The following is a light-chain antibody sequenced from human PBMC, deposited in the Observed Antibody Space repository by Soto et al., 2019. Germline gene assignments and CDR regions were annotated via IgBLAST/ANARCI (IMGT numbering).Light chain of an antibody. CDR1: SSNVGAGYG. CDR3: QSYDISLSGVV. Sequence: QSVLTQPPSVSGAPGQRVTMPCAGSSSNVGAGYGVHWYQHLPGMAPKLLIHDDDNRPSGVPDRFSGSKSGASASLTITGLQAEDEADYYCQSYDISLSGVVFGGGTKVTVL. J-gene: IGLJ3*02. V-gene: IGLV1-40*01. CDR2: DDD.